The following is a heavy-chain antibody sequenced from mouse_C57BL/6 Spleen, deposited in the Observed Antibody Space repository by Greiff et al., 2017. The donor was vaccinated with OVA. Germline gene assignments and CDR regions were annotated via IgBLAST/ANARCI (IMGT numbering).Heavy chain of an antibody. CDR2: IYPRSGNT. J-gene: IGHJ3*01. Sequence: VQLQQSGAELARPGASVKLSCKASGYTFTSYGISWVKQRTGQGLEWIGEIYPRSGNTYYNEKFKGKATLTADKSSSTAYMELRSLTSEDSAVYFCARNYGSREERFAYWGQGTLVTVSA. CDR3: ARNYGSREERFAY. V-gene: IGHV1-81*01. CDR1: GYTFTSYG. D-gene: IGHD1-1*01.